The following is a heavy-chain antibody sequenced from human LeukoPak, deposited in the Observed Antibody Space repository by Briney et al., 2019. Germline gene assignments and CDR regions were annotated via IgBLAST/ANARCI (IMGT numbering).Heavy chain of an antibody. CDR1: GFTFSSYA. CDR3: AKDPAGLLSGGFDY. V-gene: IGHV3-23*01. CDR2: ISGSGGST. D-gene: IGHD2/OR15-2a*01. J-gene: IGHJ4*02. Sequence: PGGSLRLSCAASGFTFSSYAMSWVRQAPGKGLEWVSAISGSGGSTYYADSAKGRFTISRDNSKNTLYLQMNSLRAEDTAVYYCAKDPAGLLSGGFDYWGQGTLVTVSS.